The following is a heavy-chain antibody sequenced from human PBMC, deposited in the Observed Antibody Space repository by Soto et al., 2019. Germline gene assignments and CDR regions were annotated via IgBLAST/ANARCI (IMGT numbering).Heavy chain of an antibody. Sequence: PSETLSLTCAFYGGSFIGYYWSWIRQPPGKGLEWIGEINHSGSTNYNPSLKSRVTISVDTSKNQFSLKLSSVTAADTAVYYCASTHGSSWYDYYYYGMDVWGQGTTVTVSS. D-gene: IGHD6-13*01. V-gene: IGHV4-34*01. CDR1: GGSFIGYY. CDR3: ASTHGSSWYDYYYYGMDV. CDR2: INHSGST. J-gene: IGHJ6*02.